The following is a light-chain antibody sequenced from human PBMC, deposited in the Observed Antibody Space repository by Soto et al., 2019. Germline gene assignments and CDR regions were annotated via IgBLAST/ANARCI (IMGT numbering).Light chain of an antibody. J-gene: IGLJ2*01. CDR2: SSN. Sequence: QSVLTQPPSASGTPGQRVTISCSGSSSNIGSNSVNWYQQLPGTAPKLLMYSSNQRPSWVPDRFSGSKSGTSASLAISGLQSEDEADYYCAAWDDSVNGVVFGGGTKLSVL. CDR3: AAWDDSVNGVV. CDR1: SSNIGSNS. V-gene: IGLV1-44*01.